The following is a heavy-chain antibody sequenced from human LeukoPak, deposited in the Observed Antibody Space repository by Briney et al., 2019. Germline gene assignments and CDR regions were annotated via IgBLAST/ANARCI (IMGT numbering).Heavy chain of an antibody. Sequence: GESLKISCKGSGYSFTSYWISWVRQMPGKGLEWMGRIDPSDSYTNYSPSFQGHVTISADKSISTAYLQWSSLKASDTATYYCARRVSSSGWFDPWGQGTLVTVSS. CDR3: ARRVSSSGWFDP. CDR1: GYSFTSYW. V-gene: IGHV5-10-1*01. D-gene: IGHD6-6*01. CDR2: IDPSDSYT. J-gene: IGHJ5*02.